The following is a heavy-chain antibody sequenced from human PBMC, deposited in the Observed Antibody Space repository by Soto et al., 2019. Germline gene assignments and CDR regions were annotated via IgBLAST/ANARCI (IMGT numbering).Heavy chain of an antibody. J-gene: IGHJ6*02. V-gene: IGHV3-33*01. CDR1: GFTFSSYC. CDR3: ARDPIAVAGPGYGMDV. Sequence: PGRSLRLSCAASGFTFSSYCMHWVRQAPGKGLEWVAVIWYDGSNKYYADSVKGRFTISRDNSKNTLYLQMNSLRADDTAVYYCARDPIAVAGPGYGMDVWGQGTTVTVSS. D-gene: IGHD6-19*01. CDR2: IWYDGSNK.